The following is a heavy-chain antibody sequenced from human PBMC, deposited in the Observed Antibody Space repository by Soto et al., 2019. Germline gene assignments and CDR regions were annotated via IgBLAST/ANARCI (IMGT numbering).Heavy chain of an antibody. CDR1: GFTFSTYA. V-gene: IGHV3-23*01. CDR3: AGRYCTNGVCYTNYYYYIDV. D-gene: IGHD2-8*01. Sequence: EVQLLESGGGLVQPGGSLRLSCAASGFTFSTYAMSWVRQAPGKGLEWVSTITTSGGNTYYADSVQGRFTISRDNSKNTLYLTMNSLRAEDTAVYYCAGRYCTNGVCYTNYYYYIDVWGKGTTVTVSS. CDR2: ITTSGGNT. J-gene: IGHJ6*03.